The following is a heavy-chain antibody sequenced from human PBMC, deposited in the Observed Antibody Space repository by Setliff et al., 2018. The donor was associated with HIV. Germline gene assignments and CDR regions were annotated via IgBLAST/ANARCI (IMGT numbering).Heavy chain of an antibody. CDR2: IFHSGSA. CDR3: ARLNTVLVYFNL. CDR1: GYSVSSDYY. D-gene: IGHD4-4*01. Sequence: PSETLSLTCDVAGYSVSSDYYWGWVRQPPGKGLEWIGSIFHSGSAYYNASLLSRVTISIDKSRDQFSLKLRSVSASDTAVYYCARLNTVLVYFNLWGQGTPVTVSS. V-gene: IGHV4-38-2*01. J-gene: IGHJ4*02.